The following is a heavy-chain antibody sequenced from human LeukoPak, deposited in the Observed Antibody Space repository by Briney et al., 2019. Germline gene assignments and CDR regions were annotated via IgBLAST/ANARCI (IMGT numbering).Heavy chain of an antibody. V-gene: IGHV4-39*07. D-gene: IGHD3-9*01. CDR2: IYYSGST. CDR3: ARVSTIFILVGRGVAFDI. Sequence: SETLSLTCTVSGGSISSSSYYWGWIRQPPGKGLEWIGSIYYSGSTYYNPSLKSRVTISVDTSKNQFSLKLSSVTAADTAVYYCARVSTIFILVGRGVAFDIWGQGTMVTVSS. J-gene: IGHJ3*02. CDR1: GGSISSSSYY.